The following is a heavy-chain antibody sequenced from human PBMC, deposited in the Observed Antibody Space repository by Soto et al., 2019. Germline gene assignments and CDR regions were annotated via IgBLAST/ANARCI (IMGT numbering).Heavy chain of an antibody. CDR2: INPSGGST. CDR1: GYTFTSYY. V-gene: IGHV1-46*01. CDR3: ARAYYYGSGSYYQLGY. D-gene: IGHD3-10*01. J-gene: IGHJ4*02. Sequence: QVQLVQSGAEVKKPGASVKVSCKASGYTFTSYYMHWVRQAPGQGLEWMGIINPSGGSTSYAQKFQGRVTMTRVTSTSTVYMELSSLRSEDTAVYYCARAYYYGSGSYYQLGYWGQGTLVTVSS.